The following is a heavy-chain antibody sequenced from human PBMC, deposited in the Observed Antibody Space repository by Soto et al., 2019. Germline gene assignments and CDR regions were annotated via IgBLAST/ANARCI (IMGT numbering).Heavy chain of an antibody. CDR2: IYYSGST. CDR3: ARGTRFGTAMATFDY. Sequence: SETLSLTCTVSGGSISSYYWSWIRQPPGEGLEWIGYIYYSGSTNYNPSLKSRVTISVDTSKNQFSLKLSSVTAADTAVYYCARGTRFGTAMATFDYWGQGTLVTVSS. J-gene: IGHJ4*02. D-gene: IGHD5-18*01. CDR1: GGSISSYY. V-gene: IGHV4-59*01.